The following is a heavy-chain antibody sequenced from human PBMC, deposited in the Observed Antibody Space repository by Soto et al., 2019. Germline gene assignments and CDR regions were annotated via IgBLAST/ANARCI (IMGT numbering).Heavy chain of an antibody. CDR3: ARLSYCGGDCSYGMDV. CDR2: IYYSGST. D-gene: IGHD2-21*01. Sequence: TESLHHTCTDSGSYIISSSYERGWIRQPPGKGLEWIGSIYYSGSTYYNPSLKSRVTISVDTSKNQFSLKLSSVTAADTAVYYCARLSYCGGDCSYGMDVWGQGTTVT. CDR1: GSYIISSSYE. V-gene: IGHV4-39*01. J-gene: IGHJ6*02.